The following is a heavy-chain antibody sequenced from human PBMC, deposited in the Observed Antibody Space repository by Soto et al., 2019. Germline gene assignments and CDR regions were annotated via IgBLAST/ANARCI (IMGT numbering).Heavy chain of an antibody. D-gene: IGHD3-10*01. J-gene: IGHJ6*02. Sequence: GESLKISCKGSGYSFTSYWIGWVRQMPGKGLEWMGIIYPGDSDTRYSPSFQGQATISADKSISTAYLQWSSLKASDTAMYYCARPAGNNGGYYYYGMDVWGQGTTVTVSS. V-gene: IGHV5-51*01. CDR2: IYPGDSDT. CDR1: GYSFTSYW. CDR3: ARPAGNNGGYYYYGMDV.